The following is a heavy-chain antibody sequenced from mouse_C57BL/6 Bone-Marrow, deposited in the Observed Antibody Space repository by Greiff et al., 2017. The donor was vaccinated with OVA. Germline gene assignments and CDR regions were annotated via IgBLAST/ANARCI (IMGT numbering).Heavy chain of an antibody. CDR3: ASRIYYYGLS. V-gene: IGHV1-54*01. CDR2: INPGSGGT. Sequence: VQLVESGAELVRPGTSVKVSCKASGYAFTNYLIEWVKQRPGQGLEWIGVINPGSGGTNYNEKFKGKATLTADKSSSTAYMQLSSLTSEDSAVYFCASRIYYYGLSWGQGTLVTVSA. D-gene: IGHD1-1*01. CDR1: GYAFTNYL. J-gene: IGHJ3*01.